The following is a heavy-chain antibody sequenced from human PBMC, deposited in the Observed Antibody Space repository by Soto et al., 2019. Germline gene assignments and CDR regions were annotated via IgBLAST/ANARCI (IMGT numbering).Heavy chain of an antibody. CDR2: IYYSGST. CDR1: GGSISSSSYY. CDR3: ARDSSSWNWFDP. V-gene: IGHV4-39*07. Sequence: PSETLSLTCIVSGGSISSSSYYWGWIRQPPGKGLEWIGSIYYSGSTYYNPSLKSRVTISVDRSKNQFSLKLSSVTAADTAVYYCARDSSSWNWFDPWGQGTLVTVSS. D-gene: IGHD6-13*01. J-gene: IGHJ5*02.